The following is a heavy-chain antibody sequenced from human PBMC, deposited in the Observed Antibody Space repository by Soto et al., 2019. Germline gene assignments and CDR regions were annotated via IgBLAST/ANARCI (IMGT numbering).Heavy chain of an antibody. Sequence: EVQLLESGGDLVQPGGSLRLSCAASGFIFSNSAMSWVRPGPGKGLEWVSRISACSDRIFYADNVKGRFTIARDNSKNTLYLQMNNLRAEDTAVYYCAVWRYYFDLWVQGTLVTVSS. V-gene: IGHV3-23*01. CDR1: GFIFSNSA. J-gene: IGHJ4*02. CDR2: ISACSDRI. CDR3: AVWRYYFDL. D-gene: IGHD2-8*01.